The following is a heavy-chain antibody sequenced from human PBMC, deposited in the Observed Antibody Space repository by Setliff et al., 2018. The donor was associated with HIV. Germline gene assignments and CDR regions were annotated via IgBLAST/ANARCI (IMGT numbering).Heavy chain of an antibody. D-gene: IGHD3-3*01. CDR2: VCQRGGI. V-gene: IGHV4-4*02. J-gene: IGHJ5*02. CDR1: GDSINTPHC. Sequence: SETLSLTCAVSGDSINTPHCWSWVRQALEKGLEWIGEVCQRGGINYNPFLWSRASISMDQPRNYFSLEMASMTAADTAVYFCVRNYEWALGTWGQGLLVTVSS. CDR3: VRNYEWALGT.